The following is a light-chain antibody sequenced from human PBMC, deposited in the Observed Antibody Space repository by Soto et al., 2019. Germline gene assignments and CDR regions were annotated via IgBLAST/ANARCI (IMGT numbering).Light chain of an antibody. V-gene: IGKV1-27*01. CDR3: QQSYSTRIT. CDR1: QGISNY. CDR2: AAS. J-gene: IGKJ5*01. Sequence: IRMTQTPSSFSASTGDRVTITCRASQGISNYLAWYQQKPGTVPKLLIYAASTLQSGVPSRFSGSGSGTDFTLTISSLQPEDFATYYCQQSYSTRITFGQGARLEVK.